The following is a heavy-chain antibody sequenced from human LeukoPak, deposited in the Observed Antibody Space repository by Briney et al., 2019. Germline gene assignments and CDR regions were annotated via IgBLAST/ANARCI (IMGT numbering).Heavy chain of an antibody. CDR1: GGSISSSSYY. CDR2: IYYSGST. J-gene: IGHJ5*02. Sequence: SETLSLTCTVSGGSISSSSYYWSWIRQPPGKGLEWIGYIYYSGSTNYNPSLKSRVTISVDTSKNQFSLKLSSVTAADTAVYYCARHYHTGTYNWFDPWGQGTLVTVSS. V-gene: IGHV4-61*05. CDR3: ARHYHTGTYNWFDP. D-gene: IGHD5-18*01.